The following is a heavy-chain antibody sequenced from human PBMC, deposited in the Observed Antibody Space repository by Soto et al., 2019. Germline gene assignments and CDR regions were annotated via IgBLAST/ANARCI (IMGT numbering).Heavy chain of an antibody. CDR2: IIPILGIA. V-gene: IGHV1-69*02. CDR1: GGTFSSYT. Sequence: QVQLVQSGAEVKKPGSSVKVSCKASGGTFSSYTISWVRQAPGQGLEWMGRIIPILGIANYAQKFQGRVTITADKSTSTAYRELSSLRSEDTAVYYCARKGTVTTLGAFDIWGQGTMVTVSS. CDR3: ARKGTVTTLGAFDI. J-gene: IGHJ3*02. D-gene: IGHD4-4*01.